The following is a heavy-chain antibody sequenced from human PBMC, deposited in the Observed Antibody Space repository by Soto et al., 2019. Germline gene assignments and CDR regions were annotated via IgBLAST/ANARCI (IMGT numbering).Heavy chain of an antibody. CDR2: ISSNGGST. D-gene: IGHD3-22*01. J-gene: IGHJ3*02. CDR3: VKDRDSSGSTGYCFDI. Sequence: GSLRLSCSASGFTFSSYAMHWVRQAPGKGLEYVSAISSNGGSTYYADSVKGRFTISRDNSKNTLYLQMSSLRAEDTAVYYCVKDRDSSGSTGYCFDIWGQGTLVTVSS. CDR1: GFTFSSYA. V-gene: IGHV3-64D*06.